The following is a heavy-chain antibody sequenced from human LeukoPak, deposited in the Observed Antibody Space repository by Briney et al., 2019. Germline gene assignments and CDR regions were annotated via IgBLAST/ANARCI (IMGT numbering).Heavy chain of an antibody. CDR1: GFTFSSYG. CDR3: AKTTVTSYYFDY. Sequence: GGSLRLSCAASGFTFSSYGMHWVRQAPGKGLEWVAFIRYDGSNKYYADSVKGRFTISRDNSKNTLYLQMNSLRADDTAVYYCAKTTVTSYYFDYWGQGTLVNVSS. CDR2: IRYDGSNK. V-gene: IGHV3-30*02. J-gene: IGHJ4*02. D-gene: IGHD4-11*01.